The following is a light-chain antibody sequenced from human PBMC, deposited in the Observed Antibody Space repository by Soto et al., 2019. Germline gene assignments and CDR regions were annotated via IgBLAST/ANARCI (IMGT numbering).Light chain of an antibody. Sequence: DIQMTQSPSSRSASVGXRXXXXXRACQSISSYLNWYQQKPGKAPKLLIYAASSLQSGVPSRFSGSGSGTDFTLTISSLQPEDFATYYCQQSYSTPITFGQGTRLEIK. J-gene: IGKJ5*01. CDR1: QSISSY. CDR3: QQSYSTPIT. V-gene: IGKV1-39*01. CDR2: AAS.